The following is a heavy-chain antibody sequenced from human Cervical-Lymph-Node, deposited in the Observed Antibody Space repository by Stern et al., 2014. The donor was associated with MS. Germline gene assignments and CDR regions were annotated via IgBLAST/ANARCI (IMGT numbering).Heavy chain of an antibody. CDR2: IIPIFGTA. Sequence: QVQLVQSGAEVKKPGSSLKVSCKTSGGAFNNSGISWVRQAPGQGLEWMGGIIPIFGTANYAQKFQGRVSFSADESTGTVYMEMSSLKSEDTAMYYCARDRDYGGQAKGAYGMDVWGQGTTVTVSS. D-gene: IGHD4-23*01. J-gene: IGHJ6*02. CDR3: ARDRDYGGQAKGAYGMDV. CDR1: GGAFNNSG. V-gene: IGHV1-69*01.